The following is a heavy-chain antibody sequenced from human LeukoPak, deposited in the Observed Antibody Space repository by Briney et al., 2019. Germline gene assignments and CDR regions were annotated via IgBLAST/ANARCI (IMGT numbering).Heavy chain of an antibody. V-gene: IGHV1-69*06. J-gene: IGHJ4*02. D-gene: IGHD3-22*01. CDR2: IIPIFGTA. Sequence: SVKVSCKASGGTFSSYAISWVRQAPGQGLEWMGGIIPIFGTANYAQKFQDRVTITADKSTSTAYMELSSLRFEDTAVYYCARDPHYYDSSGYFDYWGQGTLVTVSS. CDR3: ARDPHYYDSSGYFDY. CDR1: GGTFSSYA.